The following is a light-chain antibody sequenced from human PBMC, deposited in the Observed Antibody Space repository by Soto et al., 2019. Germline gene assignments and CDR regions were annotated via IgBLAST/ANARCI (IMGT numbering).Light chain of an antibody. J-gene: IGLJ3*02. CDR1: TGAVTSDYY. V-gene: IGLV7-43*01. Sequence: QAVVTQEPSLTVSTRGTVTHTCALTTGAVTSDYYPNWFQRKPGQALRTLIYRTSNKHSWTPARFSGSLLGGKAALTLSGVQPEDEADYYCVLLYGGAWVFGGGTKLTVL. CDR2: RTS. CDR3: VLLYGGAWV.